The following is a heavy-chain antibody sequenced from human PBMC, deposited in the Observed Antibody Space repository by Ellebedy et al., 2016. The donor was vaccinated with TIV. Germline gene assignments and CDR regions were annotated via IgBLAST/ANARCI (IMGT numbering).Heavy chain of an antibody. CDR2: IYDSGST. J-gene: IGHJ2*01. D-gene: IGHD4-17*01. V-gene: IGHV4-59*01. Sequence: SETLSLTYTVSGGSISSYYWSWIRQPPGKGLEWIGYIYDSGSTNYNPSLKSRVTISVDTSKNQFSLKLSSVTAADTAVYYCAREDYGDYVRYFDLWGRGTLVTVSS. CDR1: GGSISSYY. CDR3: AREDYGDYVRYFDL.